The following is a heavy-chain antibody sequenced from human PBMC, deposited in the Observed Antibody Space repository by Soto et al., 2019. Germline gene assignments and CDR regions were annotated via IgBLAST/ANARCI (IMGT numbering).Heavy chain of an antibody. J-gene: IGHJ6*02. CDR3: ARTLVSSWYGQAGDGMDV. D-gene: IGHD6-13*01. Sequence: QVQLVQSGAAVKKPGASVKVSCKASGYTFTSYGISWVRQAPGQGLEWMGWISAYNGNTNYAQQLQGRVTMTTDTSTSTAYMELRSLRSDDTAVYYCARTLVSSWYGQAGDGMDVWGQGTTVTVSS. CDR1: GYTFTSYG. V-gene: IGHV1-18*04. CDR2: ISAYNGNT.